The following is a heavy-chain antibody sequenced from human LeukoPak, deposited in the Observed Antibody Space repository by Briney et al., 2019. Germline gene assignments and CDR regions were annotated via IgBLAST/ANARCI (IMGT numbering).Heavy chain of an antibody. CDR1: GYSYTNYW. CDR2: IYPSDSDT. J-gene: IGHJ6*02. V-gene: IGHV5-51*01. D-gene: IGHD2-15*01. Sequence: PGESLKISCKGSGYSYTNYWIGWVRQMPGRGLEWMGIIYPSDSDTRYSPSFQSQVTISADKSISTAYLQWSSLKASDTAMYYRASVSRGSHYYYGVDVWGQGTTVTVSS. CDR3: ASVSRGSHYYYGVDV.